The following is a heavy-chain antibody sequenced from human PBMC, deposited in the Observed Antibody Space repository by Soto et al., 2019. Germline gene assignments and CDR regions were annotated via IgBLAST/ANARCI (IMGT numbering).Heavy chain of an antibody. D-gene: IGHD1-26*01. CDR2: ISNTGTPI. Sequence: EEYLVESGGGLAQPGGSLRLSCAASGFSFSRYGMNWVRQAPGKGLEWLAHISNTGTPIYYAASVKGRFTISRDNAKNSLYLQMNSLREDDTAMYSCAMLGATPEYWGQGTLVAVSS. CDR1: GFSFSRYG. J-gene: IGHJ4*02. CDR3: AMLGATPEY. V-gene: IGHV3-48*02.